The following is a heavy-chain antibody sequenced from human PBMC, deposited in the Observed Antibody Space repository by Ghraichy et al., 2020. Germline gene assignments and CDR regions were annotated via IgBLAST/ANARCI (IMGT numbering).Heavy chain of an antibody. CDR1: GGSTSSNY. CDR3: AREGDFWSGSMDV. Sequence: TLSLTCSVSGGSTSSNYWTWIRQPPGKGLEWIGCIYHDGGTNYNPSLNIRVTISLDTSKNQFSLKMRSVTAADTAVYYCAREGDFWSGSMDVWGQGTTGTVSS. CDR2: IYHDGGT. J-gene: IGHJ6*02. V-gene: IGHV4-59*01. D-gene: IGHD3-3*01.